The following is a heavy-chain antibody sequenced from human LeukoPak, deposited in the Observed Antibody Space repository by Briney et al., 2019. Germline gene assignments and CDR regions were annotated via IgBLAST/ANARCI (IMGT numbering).Heavy chain of an antibody. CDR2: INPNHGGT. CDR3: ASSRGYYDILTGYYRSDWFDP. CDR1: GYSFTDYY. D-gene: IGHD3-9*01. V-gene: IGHV1-2*02. J-gene: IGHJ5*02. Sequence: ASVKVSCKASGYSFTDYYINWVRQAPGQGLEWMGWINPNHGGTHYAQKFQGRVTMTRDTSITTAYMELSSLRSDDTAVYYCASSRGYYDILTGYYRSDWFDPWGQGTLVTVSS.